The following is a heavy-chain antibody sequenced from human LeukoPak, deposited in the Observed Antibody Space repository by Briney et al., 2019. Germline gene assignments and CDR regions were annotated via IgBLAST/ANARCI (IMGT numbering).Heavy chain of an antibody. D-gene: IGHD7-27*01. J-gene: IGHJ4*02. Sequence: GASVKVSFTSAGYTFTGYYMHWVRLAPGQGLEWMGWINPNSGGTNYAQKFQGRVTMTRDTSISTVYMELSRLRSDDTAVYYCARDWGSPLSYFDSWGQGTLVTVSS. V-gene: IGHV1-2*02. CDR2: INPNSGGT. CDR3: ARDWGSPLSYFDS. CDR1: GYTFTGYY.